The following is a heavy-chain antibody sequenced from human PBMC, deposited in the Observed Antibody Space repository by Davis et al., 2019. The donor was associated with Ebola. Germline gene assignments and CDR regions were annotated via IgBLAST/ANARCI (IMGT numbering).Heavy chain of an antibody. CDR3: AKVSRTTVSYFDN. Sequence: GESLKISCAASGFSISSYAISWVRQAPGEGLEWVSEISGSGGSTNYADSVKGRFTISRDDSKNTLYLQMNSLRGEDTAVYYCAKVSRTTVSYFDNWGQGTLVTVSS. J-gene: IGHJ4*02. D-gene: IGHD4-17*01. V-gene: IGHV3-23*01. CDR2: ISGSGGST. CDR1: GFSISSYA.